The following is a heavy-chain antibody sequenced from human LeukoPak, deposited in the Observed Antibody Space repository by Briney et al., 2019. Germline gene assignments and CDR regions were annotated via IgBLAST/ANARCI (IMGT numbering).Heavy chain of an antibody. CDR3: ACSLLVPGAFDI. D-gene: IGHD2-8*02. V-gene: IGHV5-51*01. J-gene: IGHJ3*02. CDR1: GYSFSSYY. CDR2: IYAGDSDT. Sequence: GESLKISCQASGYSFSSYYIGWVRQMPGKGLEWMGIIYAGDSDTRYSPSFQGQVTISADKSISTAYLQWSSLKASDTAMYYCACSLLVPGAFDIWGQGTMVTVSS.